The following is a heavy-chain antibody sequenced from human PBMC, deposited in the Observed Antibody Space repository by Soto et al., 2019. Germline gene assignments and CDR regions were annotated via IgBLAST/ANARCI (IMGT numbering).Heavy chain of an antibody. Sequence: SETLSLTCTVSGGSITTIDYYWGWIRQPPGKGLEWIGSIYYSGSTYYNPSLKSRVTISVDTSKNQFSLKLSSVTAADTAVYYCARLGGWYYDSSGYPGRPFDYWGQGTLVTVSS. CDR3: ARLGGWYYDSSGYPGRPFDY. J-gene: IGHJ4*02. D-gene: IGHD3-22*01. CDR2: IYYSGST. CDR1: GGSITTIDYY. V-gene: IGHV4-39*01.